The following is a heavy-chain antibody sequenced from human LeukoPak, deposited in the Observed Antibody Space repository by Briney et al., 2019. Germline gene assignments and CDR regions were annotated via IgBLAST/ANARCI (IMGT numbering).Heavy chain of an antibody. V-gene: IGHV5-51*01. CDR2: IYPGDSDT. CDR1: GYSFTSYW. D-gene: IGHD6-19*01. CDR3: ARLRGSSGWYMGFDI. Sequence: GESLKISCKGSGYSFTSYWIGWVRQVPGKGLEWMGIIYPGDSDTRYSPSFQGQVTISADKSISTAYLQWSSLKASDTAMYYCARLRGSSGWYMGFDIWGQGTMVTVSS. J-gene: IGHJ3*02.